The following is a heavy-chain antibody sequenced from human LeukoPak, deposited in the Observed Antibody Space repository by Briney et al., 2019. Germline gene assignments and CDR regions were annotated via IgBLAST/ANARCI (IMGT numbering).Heavy chain of an antibody. CDR1: GFTFDDYA. J-gene: IGHJ4*02. V-gene: IGHV3-9*01. CDR3: ARDPYYDESSGLGDY. CDR2: ISWNSGSI. Sequence: GGSLRLSCAASGFTFDDYAMHWVRQAPGKGLEWVSGISWNSGSIGYADSVKGRFTVSRDNAKNSLYLQMNSLRDEDTAVYYCARDPYYDESSGLGDYWGQGTLVTVSS. D-gene: IGHD3-22*01.